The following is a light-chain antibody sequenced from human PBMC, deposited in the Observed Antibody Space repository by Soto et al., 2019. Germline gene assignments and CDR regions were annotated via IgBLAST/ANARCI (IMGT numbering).Light chain of an antibody. CDR1: QDINDW. J-gene: IGKJ1*01. CDR2: DAS. Sequence: DIQMSQSPSTLSASVGDRVIITCRASQDINDWLAWYQQKPGNAPKFLIYDASTLESGVPSSFSGSGSGTEFTLTISSLQPDDFATYYCQQYHSRRTFGQGTKVDIK. V-gene: IGKV1-5*01. CDR3: QQYHSRRT.